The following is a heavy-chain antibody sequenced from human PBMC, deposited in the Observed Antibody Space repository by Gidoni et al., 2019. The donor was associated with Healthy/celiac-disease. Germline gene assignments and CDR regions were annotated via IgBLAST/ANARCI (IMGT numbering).Heavy chain of an antibody. J-gene: IGHJ6*02. CDR3: ASSNRDYDYVWGSYRYPHISYYYYGMDV. CDR2: IYYSGST. V-gene: IGHV4-61*01. D-gene: IGHD3-16*02. Sequence: QVQLQESGPGLVKPSETLSLTCTVSGGSVSSGSYYWSWIRQPPGKGLEWIGYIYYSGSTNYNPSLKSRVTISVDTSKNQFSLKLSSVTAADTAVYYCASSNRDYDYVWGSYRYPHISYYYYGMDVWGQGTTVTVSS. CDR1: GGSVSSGSYY.